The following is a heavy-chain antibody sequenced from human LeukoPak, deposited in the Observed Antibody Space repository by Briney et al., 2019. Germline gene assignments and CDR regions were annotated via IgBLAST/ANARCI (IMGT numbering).Heavy chain of an antibody. CDR1: GYTLTELS. D-gene: IGHD2-21*02. V-gene: IGHV1-24*01. J-gene: IGHJ4*02. CDR3: ATVPVRLTAILRYFDY. Sequence: ASVKVSCKVSGYTLTELSMYWVRQAPGKGLEWIGGSDPEDGETIYAQKFQGRVTMTEDTSTDTAYMELSSLRSEDTAVYYCATVPVRLTAILRYFDYWGQGTLVTVSS. CDR2: SDPEDGET.